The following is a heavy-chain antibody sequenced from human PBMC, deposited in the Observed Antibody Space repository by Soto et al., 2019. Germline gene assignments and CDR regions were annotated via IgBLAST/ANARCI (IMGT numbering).Heavy chain of an antibody. D-gene: IGHD6-6*01. CDR3: VRFGGAAARRGDY. V-gene: IGHV3-48*03. Sequence: SLRPASVVSESTLSSYEMNWVRQAPGKGLEWVSYISSSGTTINYNDSVKGRFTITRDNAEKSLYLQMSSLRAEDTAVYYCVRFGGAAARRGDYWGQGTLVTVSS. J-gene: IGHJ4*02. CDR1: ESTLSSYE. CDR2: ISSSGTTI.